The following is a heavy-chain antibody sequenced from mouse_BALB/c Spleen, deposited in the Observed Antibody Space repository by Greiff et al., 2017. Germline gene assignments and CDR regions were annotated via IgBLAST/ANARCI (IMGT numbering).Heavy chain of an antibody. V-gene: IGHV3-2*02. CDR3: ASRDPSWFAY. CDR2: ISYSGST. J-gene: IGHJ3*01. CDR1: GYSITSDYA. Sequence: EVKLMESGPGLVKPSQSLSLTCTVTGYSITSDYAWNWIRQFPGNKLEWMGYISYSGSTSYNPSLKSRISITRDTSKNQFFLQLNSVTTEDTATYYCASRDPSWFAYWGQGTLVTVSA.